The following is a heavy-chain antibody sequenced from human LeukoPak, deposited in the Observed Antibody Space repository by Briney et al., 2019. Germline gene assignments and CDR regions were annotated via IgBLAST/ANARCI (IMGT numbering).Heavy chain of an antibody. CDR3: ARDRDYGTY. Sequence: PSETLSLTCAVYGGSFSGYYWSWIRQPPGKGLEWIGEINHSGSTNYNPSLKSRVTISVDTSKNQFSLKLSSVTAADTAVYYCARDRDYGTYWGQGTLVTVSS. CDR1: GGSFSGYY. CDR2: INHSGST. V-gene: IGHV4-34*01. J-gene: IGHJ4*02. D-gene: IGHD4/OR15-4a*01.